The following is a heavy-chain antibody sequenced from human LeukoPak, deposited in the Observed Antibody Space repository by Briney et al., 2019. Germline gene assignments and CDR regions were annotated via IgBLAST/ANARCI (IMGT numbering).Heavy chain of an antibody. CDR1: GGSINSYY. V-gene: IGHV4-59*01. CDR2: IYYSGSS. Sequence: SSETLSLTCTVSGGSINSYYWSWIRQPPVKGLEWIGYIYYSGSSNYNPSLKSRVTISVDTSKNQFSLKLSSVTAADTAVYYCARAPIAALTSDVFDIWGQGTMVTVSS. D-gene: IGHD6-13*01. J-gene: IGHJ3*02. CDR3: ARAPIAALTSDVFDI.